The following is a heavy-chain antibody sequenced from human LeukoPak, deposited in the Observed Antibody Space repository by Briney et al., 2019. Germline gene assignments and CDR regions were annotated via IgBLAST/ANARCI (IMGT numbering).Heavy chain of an antibody. Sequence: PGGSLRLSCAVSGFTLSTASMNWVRQAPGKGLEWISYIHRSGNPIYYADSVKGRFTISTDSAKNSLYLQMNSLRAEDTAVYYCAKSYLLNYFDYWGQGTLVTVSS. D-gene: IGHD3-10*01. J-gene: IGHJ4*02. CDR2: IHRSGNPI. CDR1: GFTLSTAS. V-gene: IGHV3-48*04. CDR3: AKSYLLNYFDY.